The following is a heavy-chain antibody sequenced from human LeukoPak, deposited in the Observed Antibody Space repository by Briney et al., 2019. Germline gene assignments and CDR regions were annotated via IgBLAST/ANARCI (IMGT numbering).Heavy chain of an antibody. D-gene: IGHD3-22*01. CDR2: THYRSKWYD. V-gene: IGHV6-1*01. J-gene: IGHJ6*02. CDR1: GDSVSSNTAA. CDR3: ARDSLDSSGYRVYYYGMDV. Sequence: SQTLSLTCAISGDSVSSNTAAWNWIRPSPSRGLAWLGRTHYRSKWYDDYAVFVKSRITINPDTSKTQFSLQLNSVTPEDTAVYYCARDSLDSSGYRVYYYGMDVWGQGTTVTVSS.